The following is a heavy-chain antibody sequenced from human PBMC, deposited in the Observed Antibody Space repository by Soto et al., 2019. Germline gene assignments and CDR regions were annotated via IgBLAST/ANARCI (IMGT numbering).Heavy chain of an antibody. CDR1: GGTFSSYT. J-gene: IGHJ6*02. Sequence: QVQLVQSGAEVKKPGSSVKVSCKASGGTFSSYTISWVRQAPGQGLEWMGRIIPILGIANYAQKFQGRVTITADKSTSTAYMELSSLRSEDTAVYYCASGYCSGGSCPYYYYGMDVWGQGTTVTVSS. CDR3: ASGYCSGGSCPYYYYGMDV. CDR2: IIPILGIA. D-gene: IGHD2-15*01. V-gene: IGHV1-69*02.